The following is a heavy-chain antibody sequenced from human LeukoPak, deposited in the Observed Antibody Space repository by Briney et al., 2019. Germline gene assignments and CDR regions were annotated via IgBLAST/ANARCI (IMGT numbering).Heavy chain of an antibody. Sequence: PGGSLRLSCAASGFTFSRNDMNWVRQAPGKGLEWVSSITGNGNYIYYADSVKGRFTISRDNAKNSLYLQMNSLRAEDTAVYYCAREERITIFGVVIMAATVMDYWGQGTLVTVSS. CDR1: GFTFSRND. CDR3: AREERITIFGVVIMAATVMDY. V-gene: IGHV3-21*01. J-gene: IGHJ4*02. D-gene: IGHD3-3*01. CDR2: ITGNGNYI.